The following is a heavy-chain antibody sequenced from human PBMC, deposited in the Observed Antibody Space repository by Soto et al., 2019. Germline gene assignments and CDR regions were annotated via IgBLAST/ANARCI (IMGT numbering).Heavy chain of an antibody. CDR1: GFTFSDHY. CDR3: ASANIAVGEN. D-gene: IGHD6-19*01. V-gene: IGHV3-72*01. J-gene: IGHJ4*02. Sequence: EVQLVESGGGLVQPGGSLRLSCSASGFTFSDHYMDWVRQAPGKGLEWVGRNRNKANSYTTEYAASVKGRFTISRDDSKNSLYLQMNSLKTEDTAVYYCASANIAVGENWGQGTLVTVSS. CDR2: NRNKANSYTT.